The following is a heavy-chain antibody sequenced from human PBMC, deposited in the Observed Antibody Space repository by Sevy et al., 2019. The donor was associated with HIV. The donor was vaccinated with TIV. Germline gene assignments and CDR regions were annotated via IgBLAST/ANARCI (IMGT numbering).Heavy chain of an antibody. J-gene: IGHJ6*02. V-gene: IGHV3-21*01. Sequence: GGSLRLSCAASGFTLSSYTMDWVRQAPGRGLKWVASITSSSSYIKYADSVKGRFTISRDNAKNALYLQMNSLSPEDTAEYYCARDNRPYCGGDCYSSIGYYGMDVWGQGTTVTVSS. D-gene: IGHD2-21*02. CDR2: ITSSSSYI. CDR3: ARDNRPYCGGDCYSSIGYYGMDV. CDR1: GFTLSSYT.